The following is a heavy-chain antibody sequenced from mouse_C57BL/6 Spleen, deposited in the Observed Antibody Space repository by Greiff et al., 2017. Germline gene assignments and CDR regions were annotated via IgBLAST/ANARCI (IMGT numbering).Heavy chain of an antibody. Sequence: QVQLQQSGAELVRPGASVKLSCKASGYTFTDYYINWVKQRPGQGLEWIARIYPGSGNTYYTEKFKGKATLTAEKSSSTAYMQLSSLTSEDSAVYFCARSTSYAMDYWGQGTSVTVSS. D-gene: IGHD1-1*01. CDR1: GYTFTDYY. CDR3: ARSTSYAMDY. J-gene: IGHJ4*01. V-gene: IGHV1-76*01. CDR2: IYPGSGNT.